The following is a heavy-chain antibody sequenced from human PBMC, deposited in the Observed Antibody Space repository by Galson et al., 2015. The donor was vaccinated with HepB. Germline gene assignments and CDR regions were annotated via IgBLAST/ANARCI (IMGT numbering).Heavy chain of an antibody. Sequence: SCKASGYTFTSYAMHWVRQAPGQRLEWMGWINAGNGNTKYSQKFQGRVTITRDTSTSTAYMELSSLRSEDTAVYYCARDGYHYGSGTYYNVGLDYWGQGTLVTVSS. CDR1: GYTFTSYA. J-gene: IGHJ4*02. D-gene: IGHD3-10*01. CDR2: INAGNGNT. V-gene: IGHV1-3*01. CDR3: ARDGYHYGSGTYYNVGLDY.